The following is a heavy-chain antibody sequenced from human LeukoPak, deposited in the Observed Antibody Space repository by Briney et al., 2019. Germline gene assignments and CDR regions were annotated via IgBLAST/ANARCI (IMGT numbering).Heavy chain of an antibody. J-gene: IGHJ4*02. CDR1: GGTFTSYA. V-gene: IGHV1-69*13. D-gene: IGHD4-17*01. Sequence: ASVKVSCKAAGGTFTSYAISWVRQAAGQGLEWMGGIIPIFGTANYAQKFQVRVTITADESTSTAYMELSSLRSEDTAVYYCARDRKTTVTGGFDYWGQGTLVTVSS. CDR3: ARDRKTTVTGGFDY. CDR2: IIPIFGTA.